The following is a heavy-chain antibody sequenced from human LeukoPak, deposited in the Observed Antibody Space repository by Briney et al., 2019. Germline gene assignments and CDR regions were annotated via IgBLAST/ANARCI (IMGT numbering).Heavy chain of an antibody. CDR3: ARVRLANYDSSGYYFDY. CDR1: GYTFTSYG. Sequence: ASVKVSCKASGYTFTSYGISWVRQAPGQGLEWMGWISAYNGNTNYAQKLQGRVTMTTDTSTSTAYMELRSLRSDDTAVYYCARVRLANYDSSGYYFDYWGQGTLVTVSS. J-gene: IGHJ4*02. CDR2: ISAYNGNT. V-gene: IGHV1-18*01. D-gene: IGHD3-22*01.